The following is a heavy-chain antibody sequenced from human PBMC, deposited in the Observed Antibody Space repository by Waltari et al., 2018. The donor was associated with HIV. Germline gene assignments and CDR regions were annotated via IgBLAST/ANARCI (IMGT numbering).Heavy chain of an antibody. CDR1: GFSFDDYA. D-gene: IGHD2-2*01. CDR3: AKDKRRYCSSTSCYYYFDY. V-gene: IGHV3-9*01. J-gene: IGHJ4*02. Sequence: EVQLVESGGGLVQPGRSLRLPCAVSGFSFDDYAMHWVRQDPGKGLELVSGISWNSGRIGYADSVKGRFTISRDNAKNSLYLQMNSLRAEDTALYYCAKDKRRYCSSTSCYYYFDYWGQGTLVTVSS. CDR2: ISWNSGRI.